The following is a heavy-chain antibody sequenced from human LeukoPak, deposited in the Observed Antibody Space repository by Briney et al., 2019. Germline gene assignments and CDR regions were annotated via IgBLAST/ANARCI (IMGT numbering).Heavy chain of an antibody. J-gene: IGHJ4*02. Sequence: GGSLRLSCAASGFTFSDYYMSWIRQAPGKGLEWVPYISSSGSTIYYADSVKGRFTISRDNAKNSLYLQMNSLRAEDTAVYYCARGLMTTVTTSDYWGQGTLVTVSS. CDR1: GFTFSDYY. V-gene: IGHV3-11*01. CDR2: ISSSGSTI. CDR3: ARGLMTTVTTSDY. D-gene: IGHD4-11*01.